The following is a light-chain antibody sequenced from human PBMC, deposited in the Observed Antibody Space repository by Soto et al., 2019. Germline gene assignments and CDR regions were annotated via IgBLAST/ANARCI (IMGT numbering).Light chain of an antibody. Sequence: DSQMTPSPSTLSASVVDGVTITCRASQSIGSGLSWYQQKPGKAPKLLIYKATNLQTGVPSRFSGSGSGTDFTLTISSLQPDDFATYYCQHYNSYSEAFGQGTKVDI. CDR3: QHYNSYSEA. CDR1: QSIGSG. V-gene: IGKV1-5*03. CDR2: KAT. J-gene: IGKJ1*01.